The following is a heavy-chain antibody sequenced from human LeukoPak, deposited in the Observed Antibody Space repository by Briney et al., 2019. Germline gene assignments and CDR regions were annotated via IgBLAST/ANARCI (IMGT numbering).Heavy chain of an antibody. J-gene: IGHJ4*02. CDR2: ISYDGSNK. D-gene: IGHD3-22*01. CDR3: ARSYYDSSGYVPYYFDY. CDR1: GFTFSTYG. V-gene: IGHV3-30*03. Sequence: GRSLRLSCAASGFTFSTYGMHWVRQAPGKGLEWVAVISYDGSNKYYADSVKGRFTISRDNSKNTLYLQMNSLRAEDTAVYYCARSYYDSSGYVPYYFDYWGQGTLVTVSS.